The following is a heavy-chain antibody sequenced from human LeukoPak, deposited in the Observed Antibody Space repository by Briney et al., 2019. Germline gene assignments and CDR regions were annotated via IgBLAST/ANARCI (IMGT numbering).Heavy chain of an antibody. CDR2: IKQDGGEK. Sequence: GGSLRLSCAASGFTFGSYKMSWVRQAPGKGLEWVANIKQDGGEKYYVDSVKGRFTISRDNAKNSLYLQMNSLRAEDTAVYYCARDVVATNFDYWGQGTLVTVSS. D-gene: IGHD2-15*01. CDR1: GFTFGSYK. CDR3: ARDVVATNFDY. J-gene: IGHJ4*02. V-gene: IGHV3-7*01.